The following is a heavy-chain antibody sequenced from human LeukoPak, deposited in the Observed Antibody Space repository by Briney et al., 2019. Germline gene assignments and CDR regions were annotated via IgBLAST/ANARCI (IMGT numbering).Heavy chain of an antibody. V-gene: IGHV6-1*01. Sequence: SQTLSLTCALSGDSFSSYSATWNWLRQSPSRGLEWLGRTYYRSKWYNDYAVPVKSRITISPDTSKNQFSLQLNSVTPEDTAVYYCARGGVAAEDWFDPWGQGTLVTVSS. D-gene: IGHD2-15*01. CDR1: GDSFSSYSAT. J-gene: IGHJ5*02. CDR3: ARGGVAAEDWFDP. CDR2: TYYRSKWYN.